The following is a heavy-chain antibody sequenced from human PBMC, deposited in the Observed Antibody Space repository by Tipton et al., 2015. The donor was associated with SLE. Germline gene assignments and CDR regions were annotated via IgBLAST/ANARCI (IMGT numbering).Heavy chain of an antibody. CDR3: GRGVYSESSVGMDV. V-gene: IGHV3-74*01. CDR1: GFNFGNYW. CDR2: INSDGSIT. D-gene: IGHD3-22*01. Sequence: SLRLSCAASGFNFGNYWMHWVRQAPGKGLVWISRINSDGSITKYADSVKGRFTISRDNAKNTLYLQVNSLRAEDTAMYYCGRGVYSESSVGMDVWGQGTTVTVSS. J-gene: IGHJ6*02.